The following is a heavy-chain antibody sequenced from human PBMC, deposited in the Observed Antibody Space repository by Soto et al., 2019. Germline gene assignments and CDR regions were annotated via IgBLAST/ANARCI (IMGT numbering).Heavy chain of an antibody. Sequence: QLQLQESGPGLVKPSETLSLTCTVSGGSISRSNCYWGWIRQPPGKGLEWIGSIYSSGSTHYNPSLKLTLTIPSATSKIPFTRQVRSVTAADTPVYYSATHTGTAAMDVWDPGTTVT. J-gene: IGHJ6*02. V-gene: IGHV4-39*01. CDR1: GGSISRSNCY. D-gene: IGHD6-13*01. CDR3: ATHTGTAAMDV. CDR2: IYSSGST.